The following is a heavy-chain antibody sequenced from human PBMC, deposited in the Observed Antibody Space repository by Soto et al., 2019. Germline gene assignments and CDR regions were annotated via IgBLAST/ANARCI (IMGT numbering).Heavy chain of an antibody. CDR1: GGSSSSSSYY. Sequence: SETLSLTCTVSGGSSSSSSYYWGWIRQPPGKGLEWIGNIYYSGSTYYNPSLKSRVTISVDTSKNQFSLKVNSVTAADTAVYYCARRQSSPWFDPWGQGTLVTVSS. J-gene: IGHJ5*02. CDR2: IYYSGST. D-gene: IGHD2-15*01. V-gene: IGHV4-39*01. CDR3: ARRQSSPWFDP.